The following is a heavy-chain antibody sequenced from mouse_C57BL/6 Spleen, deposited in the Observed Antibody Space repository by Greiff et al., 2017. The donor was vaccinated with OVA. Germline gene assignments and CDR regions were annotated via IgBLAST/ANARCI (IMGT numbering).Heavy chain of an antibody. CDR3: ARSATVPYYFDY. D-gene: IGHD1-1*01. CDR1: GYTFTSYW. J-gene: IGHJ2*01. Sequence: QVQLQQPGAELVKPGASVKLSCKASGYTFTSYWMQWVKQRPGQGLEWIGEIDPSDSYTNYNQKFKGKATLTVDTSSSTAYMQLSSLTSEDSAVYYCARSATVPYYFDYWGQGTTLTVSS. CDR2: IDPSDSYT. V-gene: IGHV1-50*01.